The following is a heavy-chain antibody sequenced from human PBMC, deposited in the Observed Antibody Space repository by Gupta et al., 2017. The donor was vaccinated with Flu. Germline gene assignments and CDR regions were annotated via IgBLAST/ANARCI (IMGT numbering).Heavy chain of an antibody. D-gene: IGHD1-26*01. CDR2: INAGNGNT. V-gene: IGHV1-3*01. J-gene: IGHJ4*02. CDR3: ARDRGGSYEDY. Sequence: WVRQAPGQRLEWMGWINAGNGNTKYSQKFQGRVTITRDTSASTAYMELSSLRSEDTAVYYCARDRGGSYEDYWGQGTLVTVSS.